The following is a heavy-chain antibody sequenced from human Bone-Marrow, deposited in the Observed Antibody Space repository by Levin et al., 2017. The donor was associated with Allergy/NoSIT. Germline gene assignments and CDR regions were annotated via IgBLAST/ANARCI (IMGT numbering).Heavy chain of an antibody. CDR2: IYHSGST. V-gene: IGHV4-38-2*01. Sequence: SQTLSLTCAVSGYSISSGYYWGWIRQPPGKGLEWIGSIYHSGSTYYNPSLKSRVTISVDTSKNQFSLKLSSVTAADTAVYYCARVAYPPFRSGYPQPFDYWGQGTLVTVSS. CDR3: ARVAYPPFRSGYPQPFDY. J-gene: IGHJ4*02. D-gene: IGHD3-3*01. CDR1: GYSISSGYY.